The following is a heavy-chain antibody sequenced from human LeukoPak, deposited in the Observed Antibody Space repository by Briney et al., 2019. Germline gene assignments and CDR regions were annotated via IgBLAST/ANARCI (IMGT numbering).Heavy chain of an antibody. V-gene: IGHV3-74*01. CDR1: GFSFSNCW. CDR2: INTDGTDT. Sequence: PGGSLRLSCAASGFSFSNCWMHWVRQVPGKGLGWVSRINTDGTDTTYADSVKGRFTISRDNAKNSLYLQMNSLRAEDTALYYCTKARYCSSAPCPFDYWGQGTLVTVSS. J-gene: IGHJ4*02. CDR3: TKARYCSSAPCPFDY. D-gene: IGHD2-2*01.